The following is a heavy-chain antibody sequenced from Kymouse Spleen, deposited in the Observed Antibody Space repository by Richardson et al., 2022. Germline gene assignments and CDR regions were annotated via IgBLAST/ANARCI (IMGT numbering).Heavy chain of an antibody. CDR3: ARGCTMVRGVITYYFDY. V-gene: IGHV4-34*01. CDR1: GGSFSGYY. D-gene: IGHD3-10*01. CDR2: INHSGST. J-gene: IGHJ4*02. Sequence: QVQLQQWGAGLLKPSETLSLTCAVYGGSFSGYYWSWIRQPPGKGLEWIGEINHSGSTNYNPSLKSRVTISVDTSKNQFSLKLSSVTAADTAVYYCARGCTMVRGVITYYFDYWGQGTLVTVSS.